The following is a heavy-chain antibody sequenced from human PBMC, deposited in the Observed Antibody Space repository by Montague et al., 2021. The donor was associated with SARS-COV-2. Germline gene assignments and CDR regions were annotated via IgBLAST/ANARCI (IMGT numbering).Heavy chain of an antibody. CDR3: ARVRWGEAARGTFYYGMDV. Sequence: TLSLTCTVSGGSFSSRSYYWSWIRKSAGKGLEFLGRVYITGSTNYNPSLESRVTISIDTSKNQFSLKLSSVTAADTAVYYCARVRWGEAARGTFYYGMDVWGQGTTVTVSS. CDR1: GGSFSSRSYY. J-gene: IGHJ6*02. D-gene: IGHD6-13*01. V-gene: IGHV4-61*02. CDR2: VYITGST.